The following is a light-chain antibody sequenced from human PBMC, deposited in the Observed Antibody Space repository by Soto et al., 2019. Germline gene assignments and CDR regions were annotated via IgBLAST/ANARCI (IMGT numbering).Light chain of an antibody. CDR1: QIVITSY. J-gene: IGKJ5*01. CDR2: CAS. V-gene: IGKV3-20*01. CDR3: QHHSNWPPIN. Sequence: EIVLTPSPGTLSLSPGERATLSCRSIQIVITSYLAWYPQKPGQAPRLLIYCASSRATGIPGRFGGSGAGTNFTLTIRSLEHADVAVYYCQHHSNWPPINFGQGARREIK.